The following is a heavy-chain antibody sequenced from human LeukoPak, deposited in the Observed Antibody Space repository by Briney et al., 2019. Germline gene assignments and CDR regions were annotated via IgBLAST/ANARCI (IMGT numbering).Heavy chain of an antibody. CDR2: ISSSSSTI. Sequence: GGSLRLSCAASGFTFSSYSMNWVRQAPGKGLEWVSYISSSSSTIYYADSVKGRFTISRDNAKNSLYLQMNSLRAEDTAVYYCARDLPKEDYGDYSHYFDYWGQGTLVAVSS. D-gene: IGHD4-17*01. CDR1: GFTFSSYS. J-gene: IGHJ4*02. CDR3: ARDLPKEDYGDYSHYFDY. V-gene: IGHV3-48*04.